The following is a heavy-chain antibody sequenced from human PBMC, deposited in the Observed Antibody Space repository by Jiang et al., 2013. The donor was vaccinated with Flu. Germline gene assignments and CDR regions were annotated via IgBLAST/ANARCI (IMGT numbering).Heavy chain of an antibody. J-gene: IGHJ4*02. CDR2: IRRKAYGGTT. V-gene: IGHV3-49*04. D-gene: IGHD4-17*01. Sequence: VQLVESGGGLVQPGRSLRLSCSASGFSVGDYTLTWVRQAPGKGLEWVSFIRRKAYGGTTEYAASVKGRFTISREDSQNTLSLQMNSLKTEDTAFYYCSTESLGDYHFDYWGQGTLVTVSS. CDR1: GFSVGDYT. CDR3: STESLGDYHFDY.